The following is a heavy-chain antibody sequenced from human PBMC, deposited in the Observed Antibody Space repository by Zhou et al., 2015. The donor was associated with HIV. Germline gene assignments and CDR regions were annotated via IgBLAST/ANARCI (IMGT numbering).Heavy chain of an antibody. J-gene: IGHJ4*02. Sequence: QVQLVQSGAEVKKPGASVKVSCKASGYTFTSYGISWVRQAPGQGLEWMGWISVYSGNRNYAQKFQGRVTMTTDTSTSTAYMELRSLRSDDTAFXHCARDHGSGSYYFDHWGQGTLVSVSS. D-gene: IGHD6-19*01. CDR2: ISVYSGNR. CDR1: GYTFTSYG. CDR3: ARDHGSGSYYFDH. V-gene: IGHV1-18*01.